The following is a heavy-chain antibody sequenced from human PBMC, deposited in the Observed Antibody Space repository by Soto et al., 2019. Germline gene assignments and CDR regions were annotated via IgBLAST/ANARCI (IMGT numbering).Heavy chain of an antibody. CDR3: ARDLSWGSKWYYYMDV. CDR2: ISSSSTNI. J-gene: IGHJ6*03. Sequence: EVPLVESGGGLVQPGGSLRLSCAASGFTISGNAMNWVRQAPGRGLEWVSYISSSSTNIHYADSVRGRFTISRDNAKNSLYLQMNSLRDEDTAVYRCARDLSWGSKWYYYMDVWGKGTTVTVSS. D-gene: IGHD3-16*01. CDR1: GFTISGNA. V-gene: IGHV3-48*02.